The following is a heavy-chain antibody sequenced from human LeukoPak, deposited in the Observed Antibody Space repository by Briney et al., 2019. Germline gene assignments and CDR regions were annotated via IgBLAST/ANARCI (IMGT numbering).Heavy chain of an antibody. CDR2: IYTSGST. CDR1: GGSISSYY. Sequence: SGTLCLTCAVSGGSISSYYWSWIRQPAGKGLEWISPIYTSGSTNYNPSPKSRVTMSVDTSKNQFSLKLSSVTAADTAVYYCARVHGRVVDARGYYYYMDVWGKGTTVTVSS. V-gene: IGHV4-4*07. D-gene: IGHD2-15*01. J-gene: IGHJ6*03. CDR3: ARVHGRVVDARGYYYYMDV.